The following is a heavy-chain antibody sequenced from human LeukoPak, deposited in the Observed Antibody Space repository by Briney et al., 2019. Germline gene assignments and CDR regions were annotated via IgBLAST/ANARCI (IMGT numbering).Heavy chain of an antibody. CDR2: ISYDGSNK. CDR1: GFTFSSCA. CDR3: AKMQWLATNYY. J-gene: IGHJ4*02. Sequence: PGGSLRLSCAASGFTFSSCAMHWVRQAPGKGLEWVAVISYDGSNKYYADSVKGRFTISRDNSKNTLYLQMSSLRVEDTAVYYCAKMQWLATNYYWGQGTLVTVSS. V-gene: IGHV3-30-3*02. D-gene: IGHD6-19*01.